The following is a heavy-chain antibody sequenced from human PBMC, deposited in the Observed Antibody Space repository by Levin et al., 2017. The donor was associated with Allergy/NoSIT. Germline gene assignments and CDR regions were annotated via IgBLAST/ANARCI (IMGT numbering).Heavy chain of an antibody. Sequence: PGGSLRLSCSASGFTFSSYAMHWVRQAPGKGLEYVSAISSNGGSTYYADSVKGRFTISRDNSKNTLYLQMSSLRAEDTAVYYCVKDRVATLGRWREFDYWGQGTLVTVSS. V-gene: IGHV3-64D*06. CDR2: ISSNGGST. CDR1: GFTFSSYA. D-gene: IGHD5-12*01. CDR3: VKDRVATLGRWREFDY. J-gene: IGHJ4*02.